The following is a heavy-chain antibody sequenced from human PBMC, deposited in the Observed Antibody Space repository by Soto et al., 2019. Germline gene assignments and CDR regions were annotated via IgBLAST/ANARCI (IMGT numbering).Heavy chain of an antibody. Sequence: GGSLRLSCAASGFTFSSYGMHWVRQAQGKGLEWVAVIWYDGSNKYYADSVKGRFTISRDNSKNTLYLQMNSLRAEDTAVYYCARVGGAAAGRYYYYYYMDVWGKGTTVTVSS. CDR1: GFTFSSYG. CDR3: ARVGGAAAGRYYYYYYMDV. CDR2: IWYDGSNK. J-gene: IGHJ6*03. D-gene: IGHD6-13*01. V-gene: IGHV3-33*01.